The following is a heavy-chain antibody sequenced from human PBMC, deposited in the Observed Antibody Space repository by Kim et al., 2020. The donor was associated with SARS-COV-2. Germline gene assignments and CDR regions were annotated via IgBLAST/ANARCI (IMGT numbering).Heavy chain of an antibody. CDR3: AKDPDNAALRSSWYVDD. V-gene: IGHV3-23*01. CDR2: ISGSGGST. D-gene: IGHD6-13*01. J-gene: IGHJ4*02. CDR1: GFTFSSYA. Sequence: GGSLRLSCAASGFTFSSYAMSWVRQAPGKGLEWVSAISGSGGSTYYADSVKGRFTISRDNSKNTLYLQMNSLRAEDTAVYYCAKDPDNAALRSSWYVDDWGQGTLVTVSS.